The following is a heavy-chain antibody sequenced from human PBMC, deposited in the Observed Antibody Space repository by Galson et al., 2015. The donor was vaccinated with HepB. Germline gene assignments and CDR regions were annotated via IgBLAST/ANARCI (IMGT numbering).Heavy chain of an antibody. CDR1: GYTFTKFG. V-gene: IGHV1-18*01. D-gene: IGHD6-6*01. CDR2: ISGYNGNT. CDR3: ATARYSTSPPDN. Sequence: SCKASGYTFTKFGISWVRQAPGQGLEWIAWISGYNGNTNYAQKFQGRVTMTTDTSTSTAYMELRSLTSDDTAVYYCATARYSTSPPDNWGQGTLVTVSS. J-gene: IGHJ4*02.